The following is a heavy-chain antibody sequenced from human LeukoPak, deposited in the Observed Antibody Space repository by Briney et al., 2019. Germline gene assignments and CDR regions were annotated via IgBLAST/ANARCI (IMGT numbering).Heavy chain of an antibody. Sequence: PSETLSLTSTVSRGSISSYYWSGIRQPPRQGLEWSGYISYSGRTNSNPSLTSRVTISVDTSKSQFSLRLSSVTAADTAVYYCARKTGDLYYFDYWGQGSLVTVSS. CDR1: RGSISSYY. CDR2: ISYSGRT. D-gene: IGHD7-27*01. CDR3: ARKTGDLYYFDY. J-gene: IGHJ4*02. V-gene: IGHV4-59*01.